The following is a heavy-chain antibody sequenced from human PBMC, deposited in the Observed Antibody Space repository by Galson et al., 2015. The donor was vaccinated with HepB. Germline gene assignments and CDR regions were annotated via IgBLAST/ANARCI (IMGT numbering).Heavy chain of an antibody. CDR2: IYSGGST. J-gene: IGHJ3*02. V-gene: IGHV3-53*01. CDR3: ARVRDGYAFDI. D-gene: IGHD2-2*03. Sequence: SLRISCAASGFTVSSNYMSWVRQAPGKGLEWVSVIYSGGSTYYADSVKGRFTISRDNSKNTLYLQMNSLRAEDTAVYYCARVRDGYAFDIWGQGTMVTVSS. CDR1: GFTVSSNY.